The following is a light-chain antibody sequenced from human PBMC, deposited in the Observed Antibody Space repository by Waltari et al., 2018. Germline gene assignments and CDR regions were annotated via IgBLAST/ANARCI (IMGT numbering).Light chain of an antibody. CDR2: DDT. CDR1: ILGSKS. CDR3: QVWDSIDYYV. V-gene: IGLV3-21*02. Sequence: SYLLTQSPSVSVAPGQTARITCGGNILGSKSVPWYQQKPGQAPVLVVYDDTARPSGIPERFSGSNSGNTATLTIRRVEAGDEAEYYCQVWDSIDYYVFGSGTKVTVL. J-gene: IGLJ1*01.